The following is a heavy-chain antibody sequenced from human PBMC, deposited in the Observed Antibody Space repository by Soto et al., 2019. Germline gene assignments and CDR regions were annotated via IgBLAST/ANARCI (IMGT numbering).Heavy chain of an antibody. V-gene: IGHV3-23*01. CDR3: VTADVYSSSPLLTLDY. CDR2: ISGSGGST. Sequence: PGGSLRLSCAASGFSFTNYSMTWVHQAPGMGLEWVSTISGSGGSTYYADSVKGRFTLSRDNSTNTLYLQMDSLRAEDTAVYYWVTADVYSSSPLLTLDYWGQGTLVTVSS. CDR1: GFSFTNYS. D-gene: IGHD6-13*01. J-gene: IGHJ4*02.